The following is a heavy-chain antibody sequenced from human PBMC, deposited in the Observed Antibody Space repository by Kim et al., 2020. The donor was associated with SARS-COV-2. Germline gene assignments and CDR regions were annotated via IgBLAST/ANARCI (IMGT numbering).Heavy chain of an antibody. J-gene: IGHJ3*02. Sequence: SRKSRVTISVDTSKNQFSLKLSSVNAADTAVYYCAREGGYDRSAPGAFDIWGQGTMVTVSS. V-gene: IGHV4-59*01. CDR3: AREGGYDRSAPGAFDI. D-gene: IGHD3-22*01.